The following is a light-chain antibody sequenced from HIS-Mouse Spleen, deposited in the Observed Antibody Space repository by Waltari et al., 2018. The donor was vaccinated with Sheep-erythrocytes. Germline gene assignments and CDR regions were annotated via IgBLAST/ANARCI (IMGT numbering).Light chain of an antibody. CDR3: LLALQTPIFT. J-gene: IGKJ3*01. V-gene: IGKV2-28*01. CDR1: QSLLHSNGYNY. CDR2: LGS. Sequence: EIVRTQATLSRPVTPGEPAEKGGGESQSLLHSNGYNYLDWYLQKPGQSPQLLIYLGSNRASGVPDRFSGSGSPPAFPLTFPRVAAGVLGVSYCLLALQTPIFTFGPGTKVDIK.